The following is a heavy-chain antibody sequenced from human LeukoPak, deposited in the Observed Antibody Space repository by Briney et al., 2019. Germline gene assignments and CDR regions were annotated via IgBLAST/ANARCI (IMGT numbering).Heavy chain of an antibody. Sequence: ASVKVSCKASGYTFTSYYMHWVRQAPGQGLEWMGWINPNSGGTNYAQKFQGRVTMTRDTSISTAYMELSRLRSDDTAVYYCARVGAYSSSHDAFDIWGQGTMVTVSS. CDR1: GYTFTSYY. CDR3: ARVGAYSSSHDAFDI. J-gene: IGHJ3*02. CDR2: INPNSGGT. V-gene: IGHV1-2*02. D-gene: IGHD6-6*01.